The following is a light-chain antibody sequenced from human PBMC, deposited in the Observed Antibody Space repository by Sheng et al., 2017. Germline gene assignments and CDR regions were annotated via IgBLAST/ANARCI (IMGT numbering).Light chain of an antibody. V-gene: IGLV2-8*01. CDR2: EVS. J-gene: IGLJ3*02. CDR1: SSDVGGYNY. Sequence: SALTQPPSASGSPGQSVTISCTGTSSDVGGYNYVSWYQQHPGKAPKLMIYEVSERPSGVPDRFSGSKSGNTASLTISGLQAEDEANYYCCSYAGSYTWVFGGGAKLTVL. CDR3: CSYAGSYTWV.